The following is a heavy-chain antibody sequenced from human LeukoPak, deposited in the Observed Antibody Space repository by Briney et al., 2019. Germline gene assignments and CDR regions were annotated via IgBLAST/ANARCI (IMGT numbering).Heavy chain of an antibody. CDR3: ARAVGYSGYVMGP. J-gene: IGHJ5*02. CDR2: IYYSGST. V-gene: IGHV4-39*07. D-gene: IGHD5-12*01. Sequence: SETLSLTCIVSGGSISSSSYYWGWIRQPPGKGLEWIGSIYYSGSTYYNPSLKSRVTISVDTSKNQFSLKLSSVTAADTAVYYCARAVGYSGYVMGPWGQGTLVTVSS. CDR1: GGSISSSSYY.